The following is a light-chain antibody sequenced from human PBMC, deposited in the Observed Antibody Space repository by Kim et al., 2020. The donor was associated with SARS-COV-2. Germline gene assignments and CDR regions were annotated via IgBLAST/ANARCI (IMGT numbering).Light chain of an antibody. CDR2: ASS. J-gene: IGKJ4*01. Sequence: DIQLTQSPSSLSASVGDRVPIACRSSQSITNYLNWYQQRPGKAPKLLIYASSTLQRGVPSRFSGSGSGTDFTLTISSLQPEDFATYYCQQSHTAPLLSFGGGTKVDIK. CDR3: QQSHTAPLLS. V-gene: IGKV1-39*01. CDR1: QSITNY.